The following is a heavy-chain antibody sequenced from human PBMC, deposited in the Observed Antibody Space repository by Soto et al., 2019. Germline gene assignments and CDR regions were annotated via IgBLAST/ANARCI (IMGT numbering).Heavy chain of an antibody. Sequence: QVQLVQSGPEVKKPGASVKVSCKASGYTFSTYGFSWVRQAPGQGLEWVGWLGAHNSDTTNAQKFQGRVTKTTDTSTTTYYMELWSLTSDDTAVYFCARDWRGSGGCDPWGEATVVTVCS. V-gene: IGHV1-18*01. CDR2: LGAHNSDT. J-gene: IGHJ5*02. CDR3: ARDWRGSGGCDP. D-gene: IGHD3-3*01. CDR1: GYTFSTYG.